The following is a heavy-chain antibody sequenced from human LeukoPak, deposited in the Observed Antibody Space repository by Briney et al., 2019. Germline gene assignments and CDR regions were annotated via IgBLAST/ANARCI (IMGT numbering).Heavy chain of an antibody. J-gene: IGHJ6*02. Sequence: GGSLRLSCAASGFTLSSYAMHWVRQAPGKGLEGVAVISYDGSNKYYADSVKGRFTISRDNSKNTLYLQMNSLRAEDTAVYYCAREIVVVPAVYYYYYGMDVWGQGTTVTVSS. D-gene: IGHD2-2*01. CDR2: ISYDGSNK. CDR1: GFTLSSYA. V-gene: IGHV3-30-3*01. CDR3: AREIVVVPAVYYYYYGMDV.